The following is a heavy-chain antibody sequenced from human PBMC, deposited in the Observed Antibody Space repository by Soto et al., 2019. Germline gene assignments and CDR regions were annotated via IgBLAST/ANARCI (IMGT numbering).Heavy chain of an antibody. D-gene: IGHD2-21*01. CDR1: GGAISSYY. CDR3: ARGGIVVVVGSQNWFAP. V-gene: IGHV4-4*07. Sequence: SETLSLTCTVSGGAISSYYWSWIRQPAGKGLEWVGRINTSGTAKYNPSLESRVTMSLGTSKNQFFLTLSSVTAADTAVYYCARGGIVVVVGSQNWFAPWGQGTLVTVSS. CDR2: INTSGTA. J-gene: IGHJ5*02.